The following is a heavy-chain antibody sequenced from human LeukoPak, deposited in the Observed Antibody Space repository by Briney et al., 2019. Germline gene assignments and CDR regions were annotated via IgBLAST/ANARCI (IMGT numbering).Heavy chain of an antibody. CDR1: GYTFTGYY. D-gene: IGHD6-19*01. V-gene: IGHV1-2*02. CDR3: ARARRIRIAVAGTLNCDF. CDR2: IYPNSGGT. Sequence: ASLKVSCKASGYTFTGYYIQWGPQAPGQRVESMGWIYPNSGGTNYAQKFQGRVTRTRDTSISTAYMELSRLRSYDTAVYYCARARRIRIAVAGTLNCDFGGRGTLVTVS. J-gene: IGHJ4*02.